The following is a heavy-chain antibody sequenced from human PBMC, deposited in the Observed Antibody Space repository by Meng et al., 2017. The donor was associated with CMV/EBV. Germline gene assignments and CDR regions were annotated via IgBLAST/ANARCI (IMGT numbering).Heavy chain of an antibody. V-gene: IGHV3-21*01. D-gene: IGHD3-3*01. CDR1: GFTFSSYS. CDR2: ISSSSSYI. CDR3: ARDATYYDFWSGYISWFDP. Sequence: GGSLRLSCAASGFTFSSYSMNWVRQAPGKGLEWVSSISSSSSYIYYADSVKGRFTISRDNAKNSLYLQMNSLRAEDTAVYYCARDATYYDFWSGYISWFDPWAREPWSPSPQ. J-gene: IGHJ5*02.